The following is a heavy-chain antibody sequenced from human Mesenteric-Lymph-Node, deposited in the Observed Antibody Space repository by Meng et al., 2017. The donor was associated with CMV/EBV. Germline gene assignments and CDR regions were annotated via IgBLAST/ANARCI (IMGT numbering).Heavy chain of an antibody. D-gene: IGHD3-3*01. CDR2: ISSNGVRI. CDR3: ARSSGAYYPEPYYFDY. CDR1: GFTFYSYA. J-gene: IGHJ4*02. Sequence: GESLKISCAASGFTFYSYAMHWVRQAPGKGLEYVSGISSNGVRIYYADSVKGRFTISRDNPKKNTLYLQMGSLRAEDTAVYYCARSSGAYYPEPYYFDYWGQGTLVTVSS. V-gene: IGHV3-64*02.